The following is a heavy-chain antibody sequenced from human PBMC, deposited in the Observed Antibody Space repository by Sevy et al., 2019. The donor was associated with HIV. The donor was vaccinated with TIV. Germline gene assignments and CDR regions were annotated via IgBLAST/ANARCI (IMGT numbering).Heavy chain of an antibody. V-gene: IGHV3-9*01. CDR3: ARDPDPVPGVAFDV. CDR2: ISWNGANI. Sequence: GGSLRLSCAASGFTFDDYGMHWVRQAPGKGLEWVSGISWNGANIVYADSVEGRFTISRDNAKNSLYLQMNSLRVEDTALYYCARDPDPVPGVAFDVWGQGTMVTVSS. J-gene: IGHJ3*01. CDR1: GFTFDDYG.